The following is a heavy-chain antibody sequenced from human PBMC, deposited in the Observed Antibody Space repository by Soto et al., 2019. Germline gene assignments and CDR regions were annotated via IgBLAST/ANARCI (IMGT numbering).Heavy chain of an antibody. CDR3: ARDPFDPKNYYGMDV. D-gene: IGHD3-9*01. V-gene: IGHV1-3*01. CDR2: INAGNGNT. J-gene: IGHJ6*02. Sequence: GALVKVSCKASGYTFTSYAMHWVRQAPGQRLEWMGWINAGNGNTKYSQKFQGRVTITRDTSASTAYMELSSLRSEDTAVYYCARDPFDPKNYYGMDVWGQGTTVTVSS. CDR1: GYTFTSYA.